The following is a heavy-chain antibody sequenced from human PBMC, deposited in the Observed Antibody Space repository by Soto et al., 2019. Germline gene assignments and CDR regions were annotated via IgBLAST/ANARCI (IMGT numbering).Heavy chain of an antibody. Sequence: GGSLRLSCVASGFTFSDYAMTWVRLTPGAGLEWVSPMSGGGDTRYYTGSVMGRFSISRDNSKNTLYLQVSNLRAEDTALYFCVRVAKFSWHFDYWGQGALVTVSS. CDR2: MSGGGDTR. J-gene: IGHJ4*02. V-gene: IGHV3-23*01. D-gene: IGHD6-13*01. CDR3: VRVAKFSWHFDY. CDR1: GFTFSDYA.